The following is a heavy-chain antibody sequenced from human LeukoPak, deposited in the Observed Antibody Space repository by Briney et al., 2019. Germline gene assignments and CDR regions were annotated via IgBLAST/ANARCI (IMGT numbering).Heavy chain of an antibody. Sequence: SQTLSLTCTVSGGSISSGDYYWSWIRQPPGKGLEWIGYIYYSGSTYYNPSLKSRVTISLDTSKYQFSLKLSSVTAADTAVYYCAREQVAASDYYYYGMDVWGQGTTVTVSS. V-gene: IGHV4-30-4*01. CDR1: GGSISSGDYY. J-gene: IGHJ6*02. CDR3: AREQVAASDYYYYGMDV. D-gene: IGHD2-15*01. CDR2: IYYSGST.